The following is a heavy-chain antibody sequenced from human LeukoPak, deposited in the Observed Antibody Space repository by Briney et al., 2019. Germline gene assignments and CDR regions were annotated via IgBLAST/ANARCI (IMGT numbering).Heavy chain of an antibody. CDR1: GFTLSSYA. V-gene: IGHV3-23*01. CDR2: ISDSGNT. Sequence: GGSLRLSCAASGFTLSSYAMSWVRQAPGKGLEWVSAISDSGNTYHADSVKGRFTISRDNSKNTLYLQMNSLRAEDTAVYYCAKVNTMVIFYWGQGTLVTVSS. CDR3: AKVNTMVIFY. J-gene: IGHJ4*02. D-gene: IGHD3-10*01.